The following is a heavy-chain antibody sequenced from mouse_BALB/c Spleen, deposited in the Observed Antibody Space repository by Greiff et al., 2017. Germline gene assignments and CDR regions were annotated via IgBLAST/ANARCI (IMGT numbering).Heavy chain of an antibody. D-gene: IGHD2-1*01. CDR2: IWAGGST. CDR3: AREGYYGNLYYAMDY. V-gene: IGHV2-9*02. CDR1: GFSLTSYG. J-gene: IGHJ4*01. Sequence: VQLQQSGPGLVAPSQSLSITCTVSGFSLTSYGVHWVRQPPGKGLEWLGVIWAGGSTNYNSALMSRLSISKDNTKSQVFLKMNSLQTDDTAMYYCAREGYYGNLYYAMDYWGQETSVTVSS.